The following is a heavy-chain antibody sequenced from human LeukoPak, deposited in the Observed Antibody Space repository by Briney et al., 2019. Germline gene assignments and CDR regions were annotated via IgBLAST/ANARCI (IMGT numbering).Heavy chain of an antibody. D-gene: IGHD6-13*01. Sequence: ASVKVSCKASGYTFTSYDINWVRQATGQGLEWMGWMNPNSGNTGYVQKFQGRVTMTRNTSISTAYMELSSLRSEDTAVYYCARVRQQQQYDAFDIWGQGTMVTVSS. J-gene: IGHJ3*02. V-gene: IGHV1-8*02. CDR3: ARVRQQQQYDAFDI. CDR1: GYTFTSYD. CDR2: MNPNSGNT.